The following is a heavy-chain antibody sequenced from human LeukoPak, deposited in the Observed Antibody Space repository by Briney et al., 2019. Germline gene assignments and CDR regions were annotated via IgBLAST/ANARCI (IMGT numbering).Heavy chain of an antibody. CDR3: ARGEWGVGAFDY. Sequence: ASVKVSCTASGYTFTSYGISWVRQAPGQGLGWMGWISAYNGNTNYAQKLQGRVTMTTDTSTRTAYMELRSLRSDDTAVYYCARGEWGVGAFDYWGQGTLVTVSS. V-gene: IGHV1-18*01. D-gene: IGHD1-26*01. CDR1: GYTFTSYG. CDR2: ISAYNGNT. J-gene: IGHJ4*02.